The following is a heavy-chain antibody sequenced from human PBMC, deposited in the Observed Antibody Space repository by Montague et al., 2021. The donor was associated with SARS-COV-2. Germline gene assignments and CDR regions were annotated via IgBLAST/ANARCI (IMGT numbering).Heavy chain of an antibody. V-gene: IGHV4-59*01. CDR2: IYNSGST. CDR1: GGSFTLYY. J-gene: IGHJ4*02. D-gene: IGHD3-22*01. Sequence: SETLSLTCNVSGGSFTLYYWSWIRQTPGRGLEWIGLIYNSGSTIYNSSPNSRVTMSVDTSKNQFSLRLTFVTAADTAVYYCAREKYYCGSSGVRNDYFGYWGQGILVTVSS. CDR3: AREKYYCGSSGVRNDYFGY.